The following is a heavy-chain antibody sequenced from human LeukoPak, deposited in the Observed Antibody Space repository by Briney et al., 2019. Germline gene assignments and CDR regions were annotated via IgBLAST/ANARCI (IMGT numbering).Heavy chain of an antibody. Sequence: GGSLRLSCAASGFTFSSYGMHWVRQAPGKGLEWVAFIRYDGSNKYYADSVKGRFTISRDNSKNTLYLQMNSLRAEDTAVYYCARTQLTYYYDSSHMDVWGKGTTVTVSS. J-gene: IGHJ6*03. D-gene: IGHD3-22*01. CDR3: ARTQLTYYYDSSHMDV. CDR1: GFTFSSYG. V-gene: IGHV3-30*02. CDR2: IRYDGSNK.